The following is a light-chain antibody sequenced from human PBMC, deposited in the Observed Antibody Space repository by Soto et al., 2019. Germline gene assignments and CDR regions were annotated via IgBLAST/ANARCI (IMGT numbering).Light chain of an antibody. CDR3: QHYNNWPT. Sequence: PGARATLSCRASQSFNSNLAWYQQKPSQAPRLLIYGASTRATGVPARSSGSGSGTVFTLTVSSLQSEDVAVYFCQHYNNWPTFGQGTKVEIK. CDR1: QSFNSN. CDR2: GAS. V-gene: IGKV3-15*01. J-gene: IGKJ1*01.